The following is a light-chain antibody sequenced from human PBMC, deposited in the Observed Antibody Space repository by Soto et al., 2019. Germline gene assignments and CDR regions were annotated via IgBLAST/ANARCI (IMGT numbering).Light chain of an antibody. Sequence: DLLLTHSPLSLPVTPGEPASISCRSSQSLLHSNGYNYLDWYLQKPGQSPQLLIYEASSRATGIPDRFSGGGSGRDFTLSISKVEPEDFAVYYCQQYGRPPRATFGQGTRLEIK. V-gene: IGKV2-28*01. J-gene: IGKJ5*01. CDR1: QSLLHSNGYNY. CDR3: QQYGRPPRAT. CDR2: EAS.